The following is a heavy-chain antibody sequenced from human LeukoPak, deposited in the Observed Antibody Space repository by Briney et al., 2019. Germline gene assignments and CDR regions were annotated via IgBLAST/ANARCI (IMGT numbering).Heavy chain of an antibody. Sequence: GASVKVSCKASGGTFSSYAVSWVRLAPGQGLEWMGGIIPLFRASIYAQKFQGRVTITAGESTSTAYMELSSLRSEDTAVYYCARSGASVLRFLEWLPGSEDYWGQGTLVTVSS. CDR1: GGTFSSYA. CDR3: ARSGASVLRFLEWLPGSEDY. V-gene: IGHV1-69*13. CDR2: IIPLFRAS. J-gene: IGHJ4*02. D-gene: IGHD3-3*01.